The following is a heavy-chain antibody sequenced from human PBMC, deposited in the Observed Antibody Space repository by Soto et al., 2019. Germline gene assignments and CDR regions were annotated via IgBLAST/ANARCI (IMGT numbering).Heavy chain of an antibody. J-gene: IGHJ6*02. D-gene: IGHD3-3*01. V-gene: IGHV1-3*01. CDR2: INAGNGKT. CDR3: STRAPITISGVVYYYYYGMDV. Sequence: GASVKVSCKASGYTFTSYAMQWVRQAPGQRLEWMGWINAGNGKTKYSQKFQGRVTITRETSTHTAYMKLSSLRSEDTAVYYCSTRAPITISGVVYYYYYGMDVWGQGTTVTVSS. CDR1: GYTFTSYA.